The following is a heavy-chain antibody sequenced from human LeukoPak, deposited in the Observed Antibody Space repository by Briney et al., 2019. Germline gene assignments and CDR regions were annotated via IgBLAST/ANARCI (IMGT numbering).Heavy chain of an antibody. CDR3: AREGYDYDFWSGYYRRFDY. CDR1: GGAFSGYY. Sequence: SETLSLTCTVYGGAFSGYYWSWIRQPPGKGLEGIGEINHSGSANYNPSRKSRVTISVDTSKTQLSLTPSSVTAADPAVYYCAREGYDYDFWSGYYRRFDYWGQGTLVTVSS. J-gene: IGHJ4*02. V-gene: IGHV4-34*01. D-gene: IGHD3-3*01. CDR2: INHSGSA.